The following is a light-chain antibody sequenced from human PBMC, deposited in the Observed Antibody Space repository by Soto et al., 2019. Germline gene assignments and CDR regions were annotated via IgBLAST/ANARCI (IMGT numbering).Light chain of an antibody. Sequence: DIQMTQSPSSLSASVGDRVTSTCRASQGISSYLAWDQQRPGKVPKVLIYAASTLHSGVPSRFSGSGSGTDFTLTISNVQPEDVATYYCQNYYNAPETFGQGTKVEIK. CDR1: QGISSY. V-gene: IGKV1-27*01. CDR3: QNYYNAPET. CDR2: AAS. J-gene: IGKJ1*01.